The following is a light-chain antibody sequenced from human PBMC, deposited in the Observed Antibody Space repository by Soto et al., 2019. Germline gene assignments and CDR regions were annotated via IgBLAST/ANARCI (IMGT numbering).Light chain of an antibody. V-gene: IGKV3-20*01. J-gene: IGKJ4*01. CDR2: GAS. CDR1: QSVSNRY. CDR3: QQYVSSPLT. Sequence: EIVLTQSPGILSLSPGKRATLSCRASQSVSNRYLAWYQQKPGQAPRLLIHGASTRATGIPDRFIGSGSGTDFTLTISRLEPEDFAVYYCQQYVSSPLTFGGGTTVEIE.